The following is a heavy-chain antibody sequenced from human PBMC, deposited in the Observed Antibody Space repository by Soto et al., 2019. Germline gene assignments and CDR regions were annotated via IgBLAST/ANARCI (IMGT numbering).Heavy chain of an antibody. CDR1: GGTFSSYA. Sequence: QVQLVQSGAEVKKPGSSVKVSCKASGGTFSSYAISWVRQAPGQGLEWRGGIIPIFGTANYAQKFQGRVTITADESTSTAYMALSSLRAEETAVYYCARFSDGGSGWYSEGYYFDYWGQGTLVTVSS. D-gene: IGHD6-19*01. V-gene: IGHV1-69*01. CDR2: IIPIFGTA. CDR3: ARFSDGGSGWYSEGYYFDY. J-gene: IGHJ4*02.